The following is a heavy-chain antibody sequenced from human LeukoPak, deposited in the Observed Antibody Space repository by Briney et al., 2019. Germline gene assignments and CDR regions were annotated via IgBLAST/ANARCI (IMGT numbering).Heavy chain of an antibody. V-gene: IGHV1-3*01. CDR1: GYTFTSYA. Sequence: ASVKASCKASGYTFTSYAMHWVRQAPGQRLEWMGWINAGNGNTKYSQKFQGRVTITRDTSASTAYMELSSLRSEDTAVYYCARDGDYGDYFAFDIWGQGTMVTVSS. CDR3: ARDGDYGDYFAFDI. J-gene: IGHJ3*02. D-gene: IGHD4-17*01. CDR2: INAGNGNT.